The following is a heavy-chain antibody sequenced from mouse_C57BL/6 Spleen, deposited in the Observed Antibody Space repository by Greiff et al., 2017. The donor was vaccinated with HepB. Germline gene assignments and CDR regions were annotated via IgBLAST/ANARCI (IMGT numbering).Heavy chain of an antibody. CDR2: IDPSDSYT. V-gene: IGHV1-69*01. Sequence: QVQLQQSGAELVMPGASVKLSCKASGYTFTSYWMHWVKQRPGQGLEWIGEIDPSDSYTNYHQKFKGKSTLTVDKSSSTAYMQLSSLTSEDSAVYYWARGLVFAYWGQGTLVTVSA. CDR3: ARGLVFAY. CDR1: GYTFTSYW. D-gene: IGHD4-1*01. J-gene: IGHJ3*01.